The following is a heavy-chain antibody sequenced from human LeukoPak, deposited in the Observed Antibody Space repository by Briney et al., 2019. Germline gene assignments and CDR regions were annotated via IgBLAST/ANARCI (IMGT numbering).Heavy chain of an antibody. J-gene: IGHJ4*02. CDR1: GFTFSSYG. D-gene: IGHD2-2*01. V-gene: IGHV3-30*02. CDR3: AKDDCSSTSCYPDY. Sequence: GGSLRLSCAASGFTFSSYGMHWVRQAPGKGLEWVAFIQYDGSNKYYADSVKGRFTISRDNSKNTLYLQMNSLRAEDTAVYYCAKDDCSSTSCYPDYWGQGTLVTVSS. CDR2: IQYDGSNK.